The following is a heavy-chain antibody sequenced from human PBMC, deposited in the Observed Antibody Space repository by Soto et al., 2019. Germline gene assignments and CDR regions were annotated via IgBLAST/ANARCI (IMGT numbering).Heavy chain of an antibody. CDR3: ATSMRHTLNP. J-gene: IGHJ5*02. Sequence: EVQVVESGGGLVQPGGSLRLSCTASGFTFSSHWMTWVRQVPGKGLEWVANINQDGSDQYYVDSVKGRFTISRDNAKNSLCLHMNSLRVEDTAVYSCATSMRHTLNPWGQGTLVTVSS. D-gene: IGHD2-8*01. V-gene: IGHV3-7*01. CDR2: INQDGSDQ. CDR1: GFTFSSHW.